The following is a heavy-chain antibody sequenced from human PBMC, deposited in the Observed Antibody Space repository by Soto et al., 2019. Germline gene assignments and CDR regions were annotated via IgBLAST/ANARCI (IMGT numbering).Heavy chain of an antibody. V-gene: IGHV4-34*01. Sequence: SETLSLTCAVYGGSFSGYYWSWILQPPGKGLEWIGEINHSGSTNYNPSLKSRVTISVDTSKNQFSLKLSSVTAADTAVYYCARSPDIVATIAPYYFDYWGQGTLVTVSS. CDR1: GGSFSGYY. CDR3: ARSPDIVATIAPYYFDY. CDR2: INHSGST. J-gene: IGHJ4*02. D-gene: IGHD5-12*01.